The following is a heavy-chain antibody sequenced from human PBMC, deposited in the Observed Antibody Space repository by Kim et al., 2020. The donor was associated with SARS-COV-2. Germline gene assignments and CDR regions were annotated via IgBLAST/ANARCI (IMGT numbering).Heavy chain of an antibody. CDR2: IYYSGST. CDR1: GYSISSSNW. V-gene: IGHV4-28*01. D-gene: IGHD3-9*01. CDR3: ARNSGDYDVLTGYYPGGAFDI. J-gene: IGHJ3*02. Sequence: SETLSLTCAVSGYSISSSNWWGWIRQPPGKGLEWIGYIYYSGSTYYNPSLKSRVTMSVDTSKNQFSLKLSSVTAVDTAVYYCARNSGDYDVLTGYYPGGAFDIWGQGTMVTVSS.